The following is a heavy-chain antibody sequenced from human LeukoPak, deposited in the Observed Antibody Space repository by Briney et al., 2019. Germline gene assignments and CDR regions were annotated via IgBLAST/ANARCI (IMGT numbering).Heavy chain of an antibody. CDR3: SQWGDYDVLTGYYDSDF. D-gene: IGHD3-9*01. V-gene: IGHV3-23*01. CDR1: GFTFSNYA. Sequence: QPGASLRLSCAASGFTFSNYAMSWVRQAPGKGLEWVSAIVGSGGSTYYADSVKGRFSISRDNSKNTLFLQMNSLRVEDTALYYCSQWGDYDVLTGYYDSDFWGQGTLVTVSS. CDR2: IVGSGGST. J-gene: IGHJ4*02.